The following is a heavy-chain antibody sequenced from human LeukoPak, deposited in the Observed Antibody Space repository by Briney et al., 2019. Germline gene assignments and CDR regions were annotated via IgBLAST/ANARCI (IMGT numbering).Heavy chain of an antibody. D-gene: IGHD3-22*01. Sequence: PGGSLRLSCEASGFTFRNYAMHWVRQAPGKGLEWVSAISGSGGSTYYADSVKGRFTISRDNSKNTLYLQMNSLRAEDTAVYYCARKYYYDPNWFDPWGQGTLVTVSS. CDR1: GFTFRNYA. V-gene: IGHV3-23*01. CDR3: ARKYYYDPNWFDP. J-gene: IGHJ5*02. CDR2: ISGSGGST.